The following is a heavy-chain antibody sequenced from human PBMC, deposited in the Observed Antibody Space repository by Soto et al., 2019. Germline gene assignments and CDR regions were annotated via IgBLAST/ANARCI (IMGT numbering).Heavy chain of an antibody. V-gene: IGHV4-39*01. CDR1: GGSISSSSYY. Sequence: QSQTLSLTCTVSGGSISSSSYYWGWIRQPPGKGLEWIGSIYYSGSTYYNPSLKSRVTISVDTSKNQFSLKLSSVTAADTAVYYCAREDIVATIFYWGQGTLVTVSS. CDR2: IYYSGST. D-gene: IGHD5-12*01. J-gene: IGHJ4*02. CDR3: AREDIVATIFY.